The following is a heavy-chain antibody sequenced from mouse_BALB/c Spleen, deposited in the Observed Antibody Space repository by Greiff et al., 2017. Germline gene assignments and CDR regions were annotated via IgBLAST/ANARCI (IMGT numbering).Heavy chain of an antibody. V-gene: IGHV3-2*02. CDR1: GYSITSDYA. Sequence: EVKLVESGPGLVKPSQSLSLTCTVTGYSITSDYAWYLIRQFPGNKLEWMGYISYSGSTSYNPSLKSRISITRDTSKNQFFLQLNSVTTEDTATYYGANVGYYPAWFDYWGQGTLVTVSA. CDR2: ISYSGST. J-gene: IGHJ3*01. D-gene: IGHD2-3*01. CDR3: ANVGYYPAWFDY.